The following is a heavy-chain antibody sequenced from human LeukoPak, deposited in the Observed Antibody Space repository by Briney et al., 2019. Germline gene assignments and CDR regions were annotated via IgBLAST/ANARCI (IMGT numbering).Heavy chain of an antibody. CDR1: GFTVSSNY. CDR2: IYSGGST. V-gene: IGHV3-66*01. D-gene: IGHD4-17*01. CDR3: ARDPDGDYAPWVFDY. J-gene: IGHJ4*02. Sequence: GGSLRLSCAASGFTVSSNYMSWVRQAPGKGLEWVSVIYSGGSTYYADSVKGRFTISRDNSKNTLYLQMNSLRAEDTAVYYCARDPDGDYAPWVFDYWGQGTLVTVSS.